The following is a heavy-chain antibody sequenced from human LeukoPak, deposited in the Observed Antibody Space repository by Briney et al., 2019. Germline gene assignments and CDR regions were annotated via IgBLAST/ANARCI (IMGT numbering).Heavy chain of an antibody. CDR2: IYVDGRTT. V-gene: IGHV3-74*01. Sequence: SGGSLRLSCAASGFTFSSYAMNWVRQAPGKGLVWVSRIYVDGRTTNYADSVKGRFTISRDNAKNTVYLEMNSLSVEDTATYYCIRDFRSADLWGQGTLVTVTS. CDR1: GFTFSSYA. CDR3: IRDFRSADL. J-gene: IGHJ5*02.